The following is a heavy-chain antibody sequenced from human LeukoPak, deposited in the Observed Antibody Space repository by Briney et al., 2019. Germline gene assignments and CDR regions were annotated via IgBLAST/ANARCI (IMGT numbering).Heavy chain of an antibody. CDR1: GDSITSHNW. J-gene: IGHJ4*02. D-gene: IGHD3-10*01. V-gene: IGHV4-4*02. Sequence: SETLSLTGAVSGDSITSHNWWSWVRQSPGKGLEWIGEIYHSGTTNYSPSLKSRVTISVDKSKNQLSLRLTSVTAADTAVYFCASCLFDYYYFDQWGQGALVTVSS. CDR3: ASCLFDYYYFDQ. CDR2: IYHSGTT.